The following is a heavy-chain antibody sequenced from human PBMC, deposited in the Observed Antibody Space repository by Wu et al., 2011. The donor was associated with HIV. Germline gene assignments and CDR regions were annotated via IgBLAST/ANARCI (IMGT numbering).Heavy chain of an antibody. CDR3: ARDLTHSGHDAYDV. D-gene: IGHD6-25*01. CDR2: FNPNNGVT. CDR1: GYTFVDYY. Sequence: QVQLVQSGAEVKKPGASVKVSCKVSGYTFVDYYLHWVRQAPGHGPEWMGWFNPNNGVTDYARRLQGRITITRDTSISTIYMDLGSLRSDDTAVYYCARDLTHSGHDAYDVWGRKGQWSPSL. V-gene: IGHV1-2*02. J-gene: IGHJ3*01.